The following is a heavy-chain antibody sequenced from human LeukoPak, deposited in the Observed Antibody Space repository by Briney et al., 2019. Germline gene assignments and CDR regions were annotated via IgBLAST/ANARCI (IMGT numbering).Heavy chain of an antibody. V-gene: IGHV4-39*01. CDR3: SRQDDFFPYNSWFDP. CDR2: IYYSGST. CDR1: GGSISSSSYY. J-gene: IGHJ5*02. D-gene: IGHD3-3*01. Sequence: SETLSLTCTVSGGSISSSSYYWGWIRQPPGKGLEWIGSIYYSGSTYYNPSLKSRVTISVDTSKNQFSLKVSSVTAADTAVYYCSRQDDFFPYNSWFDPWGQGTLVTVSS.